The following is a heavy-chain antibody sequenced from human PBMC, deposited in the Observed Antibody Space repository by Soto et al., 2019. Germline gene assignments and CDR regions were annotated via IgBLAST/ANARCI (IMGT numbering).Heavy chain of an antibody. V-gene: IGHV1-8*01. Sequence: QVQLVQSGAEVKKPGASVKVSCKTSGYSFTSDDINWVRQATGQGLEWMGWMNPNSGNTGYAQKFQGRVTMTRNTSIRTAYMELSSLTSKDTAVYYCARVRRRWFFDLWGRGTLVTVSS. CDR3: ARVRRRWFFDL. J-gene: IGHJ2*01. CDR1: GYSFTSDD. CDR2: MNPNSGNT.